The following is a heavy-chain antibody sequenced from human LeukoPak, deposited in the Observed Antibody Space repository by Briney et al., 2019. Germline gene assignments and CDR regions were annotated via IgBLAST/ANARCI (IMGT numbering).Heavy chain of an antibody. CDR2: IRYDGSNK. V-gene: IGHV3-30*02. CDR3: ARDRHTAMVYYYYYMDV. D-gene: IGHD5-18*01. J-gene: IGHJ6*03. CDR1: GFTFSTYG. Sequence: GGSLRLSCAASGFTFSTYGMHWVRQAPGKGLEWVAFIRYDGSNKYYADSVKGRFTISRDNSENTLYLQMNSLRDEDTAVYYCARDRHTAMVYYYYYMDVWGTGTTVTVSS.